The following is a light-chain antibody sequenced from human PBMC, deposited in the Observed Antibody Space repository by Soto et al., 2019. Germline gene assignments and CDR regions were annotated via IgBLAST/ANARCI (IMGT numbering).Light chain of an antibody. Sequence: DIHMTQSPSSLSASVRDRVTITCRASQDIDNSLAWYQQQAGKVPKLLIYAAPTLQSGVPPRFSGSGSGTEFTLTISSLQPEDVATYYCQKYSSAPFTFGPGTKVDIK. J-gene: IGKJ3*01. CDR2: AAP. CDR1: QDIDNS. V-gene: IGKV1-27*01. CDR3: QKYSSAPFT.